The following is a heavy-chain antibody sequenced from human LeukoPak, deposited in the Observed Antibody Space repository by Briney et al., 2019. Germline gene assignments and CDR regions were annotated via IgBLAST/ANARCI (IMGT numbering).Heavy chain of an antibody. J-gene: IGHJ4*02. CDR1: GLSAYG. D-gene: IGHD1-1*01. CDR2: ISGGGDNT. Sequence: GGSLRLSCAASGLSAYGMIWVRQAPGKGLEWVSAISGGGDNTYYADSVEGRFTISQDNSKNTLYLQMNSLRAEDTAIYYCAKTYDNLWYFDFWGQGTLVTVSS. V-gene: IGHV3-23*01. CDR3: AKTYDNLWYFDF.